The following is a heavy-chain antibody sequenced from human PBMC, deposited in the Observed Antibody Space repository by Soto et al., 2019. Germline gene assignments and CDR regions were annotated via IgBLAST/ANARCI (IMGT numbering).Heavy chain of an antibody. CDR3: ARRKGDYLRYFDY. V-gene: IGHV3-21*01. CDR2: ISSSSSYI. Sequence: GGSLRLSCAASGFNFSSYSMNWVRQAPGKGLEWVSSISSSSSYIYYADSVKGRFTISRDNAKNSLYLQMNSLRAEDTAVYYCARRKGDYLRYFDYWGQGTLVTVSS. J-gene: IGHJ4*02. CDR1: GFNFSSYS. D-gene: IGHD3-16*01.